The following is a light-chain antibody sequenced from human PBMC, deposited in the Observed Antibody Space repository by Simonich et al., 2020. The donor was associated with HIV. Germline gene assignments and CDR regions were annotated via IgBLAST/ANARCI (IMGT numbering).Light chain of an antibody. J-gene: IGKJ1*01. CDR1: QGISSY. CDR2: AAS. Sequence: AIRMTQSPSSLSASTGDRVTITCRGSQGISSYLAWYKQKPGKAPKLLIYAASTLQSGVPSRFSGSGSGTDFTLTISCLQSEDFATYYCQQYYTYPRTFGQGTKVEIK. CDR3: QQYYTYPRT. V-gene: IGKV1-8*01.